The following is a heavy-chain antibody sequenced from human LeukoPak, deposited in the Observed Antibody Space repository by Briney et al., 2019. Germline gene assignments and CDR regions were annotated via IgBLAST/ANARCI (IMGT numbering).Heavy chain of an antibody. D-gene: IGHD2-2*01. V-gene: IGHV1-2*02. CDR2: INPNSGGT. J-gene: IGHJ4*02. CDR1: GYTFTGYY. CDR3: ARATIVVVPAAMGY. Sequence: ASVEVSCKASGYTFTGYYMHWVRQAPGHGLEWMGWINPNSGGTNYAQKFQGRVTMTRDASISTAYMELSRLRSDDTAVYYCARATIVVVPAAMGYWGQGTLVTVSS.